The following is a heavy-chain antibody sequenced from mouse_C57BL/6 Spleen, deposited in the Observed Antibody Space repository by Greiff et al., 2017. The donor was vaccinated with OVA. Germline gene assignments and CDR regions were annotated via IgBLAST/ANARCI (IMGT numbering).Heavy chain of an antibody. D-gene: IGHD2-4*01. CDR1: GFTFTDYY. CDR2: IRNKANGYTT. Sequence: EVQRVESGGGLVQPGGSLSLSCAASGFTFTDYYMSWVRQPPGKALEWLGFIRNKANGYTTEYSASVKGRFTISRDNSQSILYLQMNALRAEDSATYYCARYRDDNDLSFDYWGQGTTLTVSS. CDR3: ARYRDDNDLSFDY. V-gene: IGHV7-3*01. J-gene: IGHJ2*01.